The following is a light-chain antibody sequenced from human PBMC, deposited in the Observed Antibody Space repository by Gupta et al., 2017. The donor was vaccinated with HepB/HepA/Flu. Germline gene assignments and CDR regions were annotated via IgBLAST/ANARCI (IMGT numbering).Light chain of an antibody. CDR3: FSYAGNDNWV. J-gene: IGLJ1*01. V-gene: IGLV2-8*01. CDR2: DVF. CDR1: SSDIGAYNF. Sequence: QSAPTQPPSASGSPGQSVPISCTGTSSDIGAYNFVSWYQQHPGKAPKLIIYDVFQRPSGVPDRFSGSKSGNTASLTVSGLQAEDEADYYCFSYAGNDNWVFGGGTKVTVL.